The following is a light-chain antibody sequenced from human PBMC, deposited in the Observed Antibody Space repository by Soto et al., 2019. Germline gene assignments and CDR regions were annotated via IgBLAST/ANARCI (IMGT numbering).Light chain of an antibody. CDR2: HTS. J-gene: IGKJ5*01. V-gene: IGKV3-20*01. CDR1: QKISTSY. Sequence: EIVLTQSPGTLSLSPGERATLSCRASQKISTSYLAWYQQKVAQAPSLLIYHTSTRAAGIPDRFSGSGSGTDFTLTISRLEPEDFAIYYCQQYGRSPITFGQGTRREIK. CDR3: QQYGRSPIT.